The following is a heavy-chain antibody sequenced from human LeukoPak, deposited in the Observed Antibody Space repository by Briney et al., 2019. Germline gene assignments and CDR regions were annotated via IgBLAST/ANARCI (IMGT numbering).Heavy chain of an antibody. V-gene: IGHV3-23*01. Sequence: PGGSLRLSCAASGFTFSSYAMSWVRQAPGKGLEGGSGIRGRGAHTSYADSVKGRFTISRDNSKNTLYLQMTSLRAEDTAVYYCAKNRGTDYYYYMDVWGKGTTVTVSS. J-gene: IGHJ6*03. CDR3: AKNRGTDYYYYMDV. CDR2: IRGRGAHT. CDR1: GFTFSSYA. D-gene: IGHD1-26*01.